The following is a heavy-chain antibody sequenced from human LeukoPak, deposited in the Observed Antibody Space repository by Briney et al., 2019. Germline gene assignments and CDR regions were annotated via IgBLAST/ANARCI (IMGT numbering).Heavy chain of an antibody. CDR3: ARATNGGIAARFDYYYYYYMDV. Sequence: PSQTLSLTCAISGDSVSSNSAAWNWIRQSPSRGLEWLGRTYYRSKWYNDYAVSVKSRITINPDTSKNQFSLQLNSVTPEDTAVYYCARATNGGIAARFDYYYYYYMDVWGKGTTVTVSS. D-gene: IGHD6-6*01. CDR2: TYYRSKWYN. CDR1: GDSVSSNSAA. J-gene: IGHJ6*03. V-gene: IGHV6-1*01.